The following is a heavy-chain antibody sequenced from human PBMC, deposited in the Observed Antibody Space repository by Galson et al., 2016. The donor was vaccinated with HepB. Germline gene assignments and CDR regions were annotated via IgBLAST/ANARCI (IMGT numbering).Heavy chain of an antibody. J-gene: IGHJ6*02. CDR3: TRSIGVYYDLWRGNYYFYAMDV. Sequence: SLRLSCAASGFTFGDYALTWFRQAPGKGLEWLGFIRSKASGGTTEHAASVKGRFTISSDDSKSIAYLQMNSLKTEDTAVYYCTRSIGVYYDLWRGNYYFYAMDVWGQGTAVTVSS. CDR1: GFTFGDYA. CDR2: IRSKASGGTT. V-gene: IGHV3-49*03. D-gene: IGHD3-3*01.